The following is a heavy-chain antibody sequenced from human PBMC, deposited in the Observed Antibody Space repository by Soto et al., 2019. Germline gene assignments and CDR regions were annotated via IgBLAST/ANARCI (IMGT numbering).Heavy chain of an antibody. CDR2: TYHRGST. D-gene: IGHD2-15*01. Sequence: PSETLSLTCSVSGVSISSYFWSWIRQPPGRGLEWIGYTYHRGSTNYSPSLKSRVAISLDTSENQFSLKVSSVTAADTAVYYCARSGGYHGPLDYWGQGTLVTVSS. J-gene: IGHJ4*02. CDR3: ARSGGYHGPLDY. CDR1: GVSISSYF. V-gene: IGHV4-59*01.